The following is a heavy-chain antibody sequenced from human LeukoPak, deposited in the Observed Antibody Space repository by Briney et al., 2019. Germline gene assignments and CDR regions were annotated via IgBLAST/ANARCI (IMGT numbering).Heavy chain of an antibody. CDR1: GYTFTSYY. V-gene: IGHV1-46*01. D-gene: IGHD5-18*01. Sequence: ASVKVSCKASGYTFTSYYMHWVRQAPGQGLEWMGIINPSGGSTSYAQKFQGRVTMTRDTSTSTVYMELSSLRSEDTAVYYCARDSAWIQLWLPLYYFDYWGQGTLVTVSS. CDR2: INPSGGST. J-gene: IGHJ4*02. CDR3: ARDSAWIQLWLPLYYFDY.